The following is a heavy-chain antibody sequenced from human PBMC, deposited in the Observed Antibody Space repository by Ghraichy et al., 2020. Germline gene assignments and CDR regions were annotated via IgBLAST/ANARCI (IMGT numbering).Heavy chain of an antibody. CDR2: IHYSGST. Sequence: SETLSLTCTVSGGSISSYYWSWIRQPPGMGLEWIGNIHYSGSTKYNPSLKSRVTISVDTSNNQFSLKLSSVTAADTAVYYCARLPPYYYSMDVWGQGTTVTVSS. CDR1: GGSISSYY. V-gene: IGHV4-59*08. J-gene: IGHJ6*02. CDR3: ARLPPYYYSMDV.